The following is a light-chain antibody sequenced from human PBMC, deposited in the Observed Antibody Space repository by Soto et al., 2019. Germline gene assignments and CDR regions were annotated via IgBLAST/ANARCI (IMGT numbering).Light chain of an antibody. CDR2: AAS. J-gene: IGKJ3*01. Sequence: DIQMTQSPSSLSASAGDRVTITCRASQGLRNNLAWYQQKPGEVPKLLIYAASTLQSGVPSRFSGSGSGTDFTLTIISLQPEDVATYYCQKYFSVPFTFGPGTKVVIK. V-gene: IGKV1-27*01. CDR1: QGLRNN. CDR3: QKYFSVPFT.